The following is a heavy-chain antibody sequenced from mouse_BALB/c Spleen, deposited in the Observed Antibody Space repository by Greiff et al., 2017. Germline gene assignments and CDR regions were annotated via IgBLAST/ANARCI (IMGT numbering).Heavy chain of an antibody. CDR2: IRLKSNNYAT. Sequence: EVKVEESGGGLVQPGGSMKLSCVASGFTFSNYWMNWVRQSPEKGLEWVAEIRLKSNNYATHYAESVKGRFTISRDDSKSSVYLQMNNLRAEDTGIYYCTRLTSYAMDYWGQGTSVTVSS. CDR1: GFTFSNYW. CDR3: TRLTSYAMDY. V-gene: IGHV6-6*02. J-gene: IGHJ4*01. D-gene: IGHD2-13*01.